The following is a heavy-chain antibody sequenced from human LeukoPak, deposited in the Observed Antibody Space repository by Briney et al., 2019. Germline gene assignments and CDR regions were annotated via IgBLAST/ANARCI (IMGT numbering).Heavy chain of an antibody. CDR1: GFTFDDYG. V-gene: IGHV3-20*04. J-gene: IGHJ4*02. Sequence: GGALRLSCAACGFTFDDYGMSWVRQAQGKGVEGVSGINWNGGRKDYADSVKGRFTISRENAKKSLYLQMNRLRAEDTALYYCARELGSGSYLNILDYWGQGTLVTVSS. D-gene: IGHD3-10*01. CDR2: INWNGGRK. CDR3: ARELGSGSYLNILDY.